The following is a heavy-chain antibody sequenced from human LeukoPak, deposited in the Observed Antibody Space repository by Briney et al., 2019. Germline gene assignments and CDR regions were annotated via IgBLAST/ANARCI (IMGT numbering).Heavy chain of an antibody. V-gene: IGHV4-39*07. CDR1: GGSISSSSFY. D-gene: IGHD2-2*01. CDR2: IYYSGST. CDR3: ASRGGCSSTSCNNWFDP. Sequence: PSETLSLTCTVSGGSISSSSFYWGWIRQPPGKGLEWIGSIYYSGSTYYNPSLKTRVTISVDTSKHQFSLKLGSVTAADTAVYFCASRGGCSSTSCNNWFDPWGQGTLVTVSS. J-gene: IGHJ5*02.